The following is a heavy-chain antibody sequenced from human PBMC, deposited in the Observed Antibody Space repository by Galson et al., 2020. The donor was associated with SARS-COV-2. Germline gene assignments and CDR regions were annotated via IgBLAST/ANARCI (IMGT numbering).Heavy chain of an antibody. CDR3: AGSKHIVLVTGQYYFDY. Sequence: ASETLSLTCSVSGGSISSNYWSWIRQPPGKGLEWIGYIYYSGSSNYNPSLKSRVSISVDTSKNQFSLKLSSVTAADTAVYYCAGSKHIVLVTGQYYFDYWGQGTLVTVSS. J-gene: IGHJ4*02. D-gene: IGHD2-21*02. V-gene: IGHV4-59*01. CDR1: GGSISSNY. CDR2: IYYSGSS.